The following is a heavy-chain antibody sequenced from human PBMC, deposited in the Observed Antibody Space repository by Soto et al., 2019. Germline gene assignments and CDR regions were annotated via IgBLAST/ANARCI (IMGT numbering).Heavy chain of an antibody. CDR1: GGSFSGYY. V-gene: IGHV4-34*01. CDR2: INHSGST. J-gene: IGHJ6*03. Sequence: SETLSLTCAVYGGSFSGYYWSWIRQPPGKGLEWIGEINHSGSTNYNPSLKSRVTISVDTSKNQFSLKLSSVTAADTAVYYCARAPLLYNWKDPHYYYYMDVWGKGTTVTVSS. D-gene: IGHD1-20*01. CDR3: ARAPLLYNWKDPHYYYYMDV.